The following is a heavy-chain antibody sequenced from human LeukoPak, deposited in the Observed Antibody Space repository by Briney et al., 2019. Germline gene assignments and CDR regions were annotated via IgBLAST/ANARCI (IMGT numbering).Heavy chain of an antibody. CDR2: INPNSGGT. Sequence: GASVKVSCKASGYTFTGYYMHWVRQAPGQGLEWMGWINPNSGGTNYAQKFQGRVTMTRDTSISTAYMELSRLRSDDTAVYYCARDPHIGDFWSGYYADNWFDPWGQGTLVTVSS. V-gene: IGHV1-2*02. J-gene: IGHJ5*02. CDR3: ARDPHIGDFWSGYYADNWFDP. D-gene: IGHD3-3*01. CDR1: GYTFTGYY.